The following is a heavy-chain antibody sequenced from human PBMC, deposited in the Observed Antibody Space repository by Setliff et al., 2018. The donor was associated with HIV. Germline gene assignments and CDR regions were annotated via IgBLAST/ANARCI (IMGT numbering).Heavy chain of an antibody. D-gene: IGHD2-2*01. CDR2: INSDGSST. J-gene: IGHJ4*02. CDR1: GFTFSSYW. CDR3: ARGKIVVVPAAMRPFDY. V-gene: IGHV3-74*01. Sequence: PGGSLRLSCAASGFTFSSYWMHWVRQAPGKGLVWVSRINSDGSSTSYADSVKGRFTISRDNAENTLYLQMNSLRAEDTAVYYCARGKIVVVPAAMRPFDYWGQGTLVTVSS.